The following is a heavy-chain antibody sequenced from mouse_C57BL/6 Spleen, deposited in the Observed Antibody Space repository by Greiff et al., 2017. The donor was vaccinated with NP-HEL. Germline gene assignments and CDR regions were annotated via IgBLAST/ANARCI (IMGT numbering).Heavy chain of an antibody. J-gene: IGHJ4*01. CDR2: IYPRSGNT. CDR1: GYTFTSYG. Sequence: VQLQQSGAELARPGASVKLSCKASGYTFTSYGISWVKQRTGQGLEWIGEIYPRSGNTYYNEKFKGKATLTADKSSSTAYMELRSLTSEDSAVYFCARDEGIYYDYSYYAMDYWGQGTSVTVSS. CDR3: ARDEGIYYDYSYYAMDY. V-gene: IGHV1-81*01. D-gene: IGHD2-4*01.